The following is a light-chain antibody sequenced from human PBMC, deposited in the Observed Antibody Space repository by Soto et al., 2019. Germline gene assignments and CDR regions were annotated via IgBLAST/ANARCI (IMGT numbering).Light chain of an antibody. CDR1: QSVSSNY. J-gene: IGKJ1*01. CDR2: GAS. V-gene: IGKV3-20*01. CDR3: QQYGSSPGT. Sequence: EIVLTQSPGTLSLSPGERATRSCRASQSVSSNYLAWYQQKPGQAPRLLIYGASSRATGIPDRFSGSGSGTDFTLTISRLEPEDFAVYYCQQYGSSPGTFGQGTKVEIK.